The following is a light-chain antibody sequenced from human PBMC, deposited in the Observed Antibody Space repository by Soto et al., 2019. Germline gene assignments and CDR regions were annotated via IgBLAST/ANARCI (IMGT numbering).Light chain of an antibody. J-gene: IGLJ1*01. CDR3: SSYTSSSIDYV. CDR1: SSDVGGYNY. Sequence: QSALTQPASVSGSPGQSITISCTGTSSDVGGYNYVSWYQQHPGKAPQLMIYEVSNRPSGVSNRFSGSKSGNTASLTISGLQAEDEADYYCSSYTSSSIDYVFGTGTKRTVL. V-gene: IGLV2-14*01. CDR2: EVS.